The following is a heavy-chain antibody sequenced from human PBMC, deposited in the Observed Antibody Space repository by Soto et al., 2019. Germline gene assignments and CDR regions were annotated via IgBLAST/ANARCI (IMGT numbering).Heavy chain of an antibody. Sequence: QITLKETGRTLVKPTQTIPLTCTFSGFSLSTSGVGVGWIRQPPGKALEGLAVIYWDDDMRYSPSLKRRLTITKDTSRNQVVLTMTNMDPVDTATYYCALRRRAAATYIFDIWGQGTMVTVSS. CDR2: IYWDDDM. V-gene: IGHV2-5*02. CDR3: ALRRRAAATYIFDI. D-gene: IGHD2-15*01. J-gene: IGHJ3*02. CDR1: GFSLSTSGVG.